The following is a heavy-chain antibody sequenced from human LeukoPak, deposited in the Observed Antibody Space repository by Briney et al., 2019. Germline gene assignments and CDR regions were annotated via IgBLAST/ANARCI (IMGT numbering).Heavy chain of an antibody. CDR1: VGSISSSSYY. V-gene: IGHV4-39*01. CDR2: ICDGGST. CDR3: TRQGGDCYLFDY. D-gene: IGHD2-21*01. J-gene: IGHJ4*02. Sequence: PSETLSLTCTVSVGSISSSSYYWGWIRQAPGKGLEWIVTICDGGSTYYIPSLKRRVTISVDTSKNQLSLKLSSVTAADTAVYYCTRQGGDCYLFDYWGQGTLVSVSS.